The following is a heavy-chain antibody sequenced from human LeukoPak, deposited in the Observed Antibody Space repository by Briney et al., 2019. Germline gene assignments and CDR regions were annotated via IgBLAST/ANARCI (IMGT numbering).Heavy chain of an antibody. CDR2: IIPIFGTA. Sequence: SVKVSCKASGGTFSSYAISWVRQAPGQGLEWMGGIIPIFGTANYAQKFQGRVTITADESTSTAYMELNSLRAEDTAVYYCAKDRRIEGGQQWLLLGYWGQGSLVTVSS. V-gene: IGHV1-69*13. J-gene: IGHJ4*02. CDR3: AKDRRIEGGQQWLLLGY. D-gene: IGHD6-19*01. CDR1: GGTFSSYA.